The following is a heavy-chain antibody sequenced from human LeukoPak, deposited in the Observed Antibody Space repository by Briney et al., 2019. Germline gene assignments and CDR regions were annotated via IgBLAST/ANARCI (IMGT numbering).Heavy chain of an antibody. CDR1: GFTFSNYA. D-gene: IGHD3-22*01. V-gene: IGHV3-23*01. J-gene: IGHJ4*02. CDR3: AKDRWSYYDSSGYFEYYFDY. CDR2: ITDNGGGT. Sequence: PGGSLRLSCAASGFTFSNYAMSWVRQAPGTGLEWVSAITDNGGGTYYPGSVKGRFTISRDNSKNTLYLQMNSLRAEDTAVYYCAKDRWSYYDSSGYFEYYFDYWGQGTLVTVSS.